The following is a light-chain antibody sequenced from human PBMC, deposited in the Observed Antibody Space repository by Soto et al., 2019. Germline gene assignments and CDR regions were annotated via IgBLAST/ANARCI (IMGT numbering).Light chain of an antibody. CDR2: EAS. CDR1: QGIGKD. J-gene: IGKJ1*01. V-gene: IGKV1-6*01. CDR3: LQDYVYPWT. Sequence: ATQVTQSPSSLSASVGDRVTISCRASQGIGKDLGWYQQKQGKAPKLLMYEASTLQTGVASTFSGSGSGTDFTLTNSSLQPEDFATDNCLQDYVYPWTFGQGTKVEFK.